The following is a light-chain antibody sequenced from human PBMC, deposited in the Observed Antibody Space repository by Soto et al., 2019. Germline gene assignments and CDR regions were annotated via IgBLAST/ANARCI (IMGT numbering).Light chain of an antibody. CDR3: QQYVSQPIT. CDR2: GAS. J-gene: IGKJ5*01. Sequence: EIVPPQSPVNLSFSPGERXXXXXXASQSVSSRLAWYQHKSGQAPRLLISGASSRATGIPDRFSGSGSGTDFTLIISRLEPEDFALYYCQQYVSQPITFGQGTRLEIK. V-gene: IGKV3-20*01. CDR1: QSVSSR.